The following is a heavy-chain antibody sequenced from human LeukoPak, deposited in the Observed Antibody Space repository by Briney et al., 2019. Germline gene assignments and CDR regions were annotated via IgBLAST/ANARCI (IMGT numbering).Heavy chain of an antibody. CDR2: INHSGST. CDR1: GGSFSGYY. CDR3: ARGHRLWFGELSGWFDP. D-gene: IGHD3-10*01. J-gene: IGHJ5*02. Sequence: TSETLSLTCAVYGGSFSGYYWSWIRQPPGKGLEWIGEINHSGSTNYNPSLKSRVTISVDTSKNQFSLKLSSVTAADTAVYYCARGHRLWFGELSGWFDPWGQGTLVTVSS. V-gene: IGHV4-34*01.